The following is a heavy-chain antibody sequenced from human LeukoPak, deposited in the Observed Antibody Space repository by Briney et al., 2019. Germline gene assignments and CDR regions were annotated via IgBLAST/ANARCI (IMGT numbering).Heavy chain of an antibody. Sequence: GESLKISCKGSGYTFSSYWIGWVRQMPGKGLEWMGIIYPGDSDIRYSPSFQGQVTISADKSISTAYLQWGSLKASDTAMYYCARLAVSSASYFFDYWGQGTLVTVSS. D-gene: IGHD6-19*01. J-gene: IGHJ4*02. CDR2: IYPGDSDI. CDR3: ARLAVSSASYFFDY. CDR1: GYTFSSYW. V-gene: IGHV5-51*01.